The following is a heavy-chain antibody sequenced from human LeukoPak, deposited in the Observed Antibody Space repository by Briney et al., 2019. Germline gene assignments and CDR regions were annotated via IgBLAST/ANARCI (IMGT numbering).Heavy chain of an antibody. Sequence: SGPTLVNPTQTLTLTCTFSGFSLSTSGVGVGWVRQPPGKALEWLALIYWDDDKRYSPSLKNRLTITKDTSKNQVVLTMTNMDPEDTATYYCAHRSAGSYYDYWGQGTLVTVSS. D-gene: IGHD3-10*01. CDR2: IYWDDDK. J-gene: IGHJ4*02. CDR3: AHRSAGSYYDY. CDR1: GFSLSTSGVG. V-gene: IGHV2-5*02.